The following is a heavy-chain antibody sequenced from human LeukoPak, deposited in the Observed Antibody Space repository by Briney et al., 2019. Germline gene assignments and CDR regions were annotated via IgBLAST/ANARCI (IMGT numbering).Heavy chain of an antibody. CDR2: IDTAGDT. CDR3: ARAVGVIVGASSGYGDY. CDR1: GFTFSNYD. J-gene: IGHJ4*02. V-gene: IGHV3-13*01. D-gene: IGHD3-22*01. Sequence: GGSLRLSCAASGFTFSNYDIHWVRQASGKGLEWVSGIDTAGDTKYPDSVKGRFAISRENAKNSLHLQMNSLKAEDTAVYYCARAVGVIVGASSGYGDYWGQGTLVTVSS.